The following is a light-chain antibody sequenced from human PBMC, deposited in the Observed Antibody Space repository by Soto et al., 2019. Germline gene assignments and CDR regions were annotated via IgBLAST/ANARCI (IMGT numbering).Light chain of an antibody. CDR2: DAS. CDR3: HHRGNGIT. J-gene: IGKJ5*01. CDR1: QSVSSS. Sequence: VVLTQSPATLSLSPWDTATLSCGASQSVSSSLAWYQQKPGQAPRLLIYDASSRATGSPARFSGSGSGTDFTLTISSLEPEDFAVYYCHHRGNGITFGQGTRLEI. V-gene: IGKV3-11*01.